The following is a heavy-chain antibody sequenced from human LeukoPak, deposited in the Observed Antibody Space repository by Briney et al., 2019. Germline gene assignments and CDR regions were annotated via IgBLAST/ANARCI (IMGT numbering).Heavy chain of an antibody. J-gene: IGHJ4*02. Sequence: AGGSLRLSCAASGFTFSSYGMHWVRQAPGKGLEWVAVISYDGSNKYYVDSVKGRFTISRDSSKNTLYLQMNSLRAEDTAVYHCAKDSEVTAIVGYFDSWGQGILVTVSS. CDR2: ISYDGSNK. D-gene: IGHD2-21*02. CDR3: AKDSEVTAIVGYFDS. CDR1: GFTFSSYG. V-gene: IGHV3-30*18.